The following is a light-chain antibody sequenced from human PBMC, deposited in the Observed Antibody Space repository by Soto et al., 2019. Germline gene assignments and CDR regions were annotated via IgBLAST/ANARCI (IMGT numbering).Light chain of an antibody. J-gene: IGKJ5*01. Sequence: EIVMTQSPVTLSVSPGERVTLSCRASQSVSSNLAWYQQKPGQAPSLLIYGAFTRATGIPARFSGSGSGTEFILTISSVESEDFAIYYRQQHNDWPTFGQGTRLEIK. V-gene: IGKV3-15*01. CDR2: GAF. CDR3: QQHNDWPT. CDR1: QSVSSN.